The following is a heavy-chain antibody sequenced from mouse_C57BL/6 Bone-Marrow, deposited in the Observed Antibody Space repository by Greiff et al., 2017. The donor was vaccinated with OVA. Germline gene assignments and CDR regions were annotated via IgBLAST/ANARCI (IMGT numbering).Heavy chain of an antibody. CDR1: GYSFTDYN. CDR3: AREGITTVVDWYFDV. D-gene: IGHD1-1*01. CDR2: INPNYGTT. Sequence: VQLKQSGPELVKPGASVKISCKASGYSFTDYNMNWVKQSNGKSLEWIGVINPNYGTTSYNQKFKGKATLTVDQSSSTAYMQLNSLTSEDSAVYYWAREGITTVVDWYFDVWGTGTTVTVSS. V-gene: IGHV1-39*01. J-gene: IGHJ1*03.